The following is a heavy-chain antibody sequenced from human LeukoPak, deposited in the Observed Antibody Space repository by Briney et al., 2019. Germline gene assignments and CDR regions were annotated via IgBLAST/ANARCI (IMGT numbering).Heavy chain of an antibody. CDR1: GYTFTGYY. J-gene: IGHJ4*02. CDR3: ARGFHPTRVYYFDY. Sequence: ASVKVSCKASGYTFTGYYMHWVRQAPGQGLEWMGWINPNSGGTNYAQKFQGRVTMTRDTSISTAYMELSRLRSDDTAVYYCARGFHPTRVYYFDYWGQGTLVTVSS. D-gene: IGHD1/OR15-1a*01. V-gene: IGHV1-2*02. CDR2: INPNSGGT.